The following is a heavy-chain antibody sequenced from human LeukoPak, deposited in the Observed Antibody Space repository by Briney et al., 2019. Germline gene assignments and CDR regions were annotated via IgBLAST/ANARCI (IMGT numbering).Heavy chain of an antibody. J-gene: IGHJ4*02. D-gene: IGHD2-8*01. CDR3: VRNGGPPYAIFDY. V-gene: IGHV3-33*01. Sequence: GGSLRLSCAASGFSLSNHGMHWVRQAPGKGLEWVSAIDYDGGKKYYADSVTGRFAISRDTSKNTLYLQMNTLRAEDTAVYFCVRNGGPPYAIFDYWGQGTLVTVSP. CDR2: IDYDGGKK. CDR1: GFSLSNHG.